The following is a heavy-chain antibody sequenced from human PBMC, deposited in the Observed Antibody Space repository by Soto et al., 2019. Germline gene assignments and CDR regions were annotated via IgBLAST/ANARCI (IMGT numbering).Heavy chain of an antibody. V-gene: IGHV1-2*04. CDR2: INPNSGGT. D-gene: IGHD6-13*01. CDR1: GYTFTGYY. J-gene: IGHJ6*02. Sequence: ASVKVSCKASGYTFTGYYMHWVRQAPGQGLEWMGWINPNSGGTNYAQKFQGWVTMTRDTSISTAYMELSRLRSDDTAVYYCAVTAAAGIVYGMDVWGQGTTVTVSS. CDR3: AVTAAAGIVYGMDV.